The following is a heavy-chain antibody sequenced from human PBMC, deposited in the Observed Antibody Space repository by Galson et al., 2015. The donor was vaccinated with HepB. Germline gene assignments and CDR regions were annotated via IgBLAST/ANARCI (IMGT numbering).Heavy chain of an antibody. V-gene: IGHV1-18*01. Sequence: SVKVSCKASGYTFSCYSITWVRQAPRQGLEWVGWISPHNRYTNYAQNFQGRVTMTTDTSPTTAYMELRRLRSDDTAVYYCARGALVVAVGATQNNWFDPWGRGTLVTVSS. CDR3: ARGALVVAVGATQNNWFDP. J-gene: IGHJ5*02. CDR1: GYTFSCYS. D-gene: IGHD2-15*01. CDR2: ISPHNRYT.